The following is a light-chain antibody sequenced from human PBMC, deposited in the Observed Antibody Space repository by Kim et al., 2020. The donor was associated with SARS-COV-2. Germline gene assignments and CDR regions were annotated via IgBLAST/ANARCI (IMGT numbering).Light chain of an antibody. Sequence: GQRVTITCSGSSSNIGSNYVYWYQQLPGTAPKLLIYRNNQRPSGVPDRFSGSKSGTSASLAISGLRSEDEADYYCAAWDDSLSGYVFGTGTKVTVL. V-gene: IGLV1-47*01. J-gene: IGLJ1*01. CDR1: SSNIGSNY. CDR2: RNN. CDR3: AAWDDSLSGYV.